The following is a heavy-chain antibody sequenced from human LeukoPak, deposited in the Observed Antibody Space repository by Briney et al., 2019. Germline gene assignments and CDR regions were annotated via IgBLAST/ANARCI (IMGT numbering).Heavy chain of an antibody. J-gene: IGHJ4*02. Sequence: GGSLRLSCAASGFMFDDSAMHWVRQAPGKGLEWVSLISGDGVSTFYADSVKGRFTISRDNSKNSLSLQMDSLTTEDTALYYCAKEGYSHTSNYFDNWGQGILVTVCS. CDR1: GFMFDDSA. CDR2: ISGDGVST. V-gene: IGHV3-43*02. CDR3: AKEGYSHTSNYFDN. D-gene: IGHD2-15*01.